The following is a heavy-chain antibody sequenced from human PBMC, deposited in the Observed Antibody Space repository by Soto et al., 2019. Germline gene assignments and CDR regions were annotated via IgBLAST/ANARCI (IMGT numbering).Heavy chain of an antibody. J-gene: IGHJ6*02. Sequence: GASVKVSCKASGYTFTSYAMHWVRQAPGQRLEWMGWINAGNGNTKYSQKFQGRVTITRDTSASTAYMELSSLRSEDTSVYYCASSHLNYYYYYGMDVWGQGTTVTVSS. D-gene: IGHD3-3*02. CDR1: GYTFTSYA. V-gene: IGHV1-3*01. CDR2: INAGNGNT. CDR3: ASSHLNYYYYYGMDV.